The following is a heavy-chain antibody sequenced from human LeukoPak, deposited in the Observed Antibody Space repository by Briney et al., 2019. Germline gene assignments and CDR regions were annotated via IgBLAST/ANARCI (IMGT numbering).Heavy chain of an antibody. J-gene: IGHJ4*02. D-gene: IGHD3-10*01. CDR3: ARLYYSWTSYSDF. CDR1: GFTFSSYW. CDR2: IKQDGSEK. V-gene: IGHV3-7*03. Sequence: GGSLRLSCAASGFTFSSYWMSWVRQAPGKGLEWVANIKQDGSEKYYVDSVKGRFTISRDNAKNSLYLQMNSLRAEDTAKYYCARLYYSWTSYSDFWGQGTLVTVSS.